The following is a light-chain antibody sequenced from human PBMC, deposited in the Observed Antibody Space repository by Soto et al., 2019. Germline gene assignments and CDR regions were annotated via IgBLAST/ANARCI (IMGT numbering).Light chain of an antibody. CDR1: QSISSN. Sequence: EIVMTQSPATLSVSPGERATLSCRASQSISSNLAWYQLKPGQAPRLLIYGASTRATGIPARFSGSGSGTEFTLIISSLQSEDFAVYYCQQYNNWPPWTFGQGTKVEIK. J-gene: IGKJ1*01. V-gene: IGKV3-15*01. CDR3: QQYNNWPPWT. CDR2: GAS.